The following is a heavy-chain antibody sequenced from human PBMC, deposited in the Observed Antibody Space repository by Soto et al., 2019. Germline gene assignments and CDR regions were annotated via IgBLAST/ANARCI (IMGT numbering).Heavy chain of an antibody. CDR3: ARDDFGLQDIGATSPYCYGMIV. D-gene: IGHD5-12*01. CDR1: RYIFTNFA. V-gene: IGHV1-18*01. J-gene: IGHJ6*02. Sequence: ASEKVSCKAARYIFTNFAICWVRRAPGQGREWMGWISAYNGNTNYAQKLQGRITMTSDTSASPAYMEVRSLRSDDTAVYYCARDDFGLQDIGATSPYCYGMIVWG. CDR2: ISAYNGNT.